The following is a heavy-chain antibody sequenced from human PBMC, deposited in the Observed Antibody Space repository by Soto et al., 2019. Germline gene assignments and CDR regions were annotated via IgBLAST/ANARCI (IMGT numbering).Heavy chain of an antibody. D-gene: IGHD3-10*01. V-gene: IGHV1-46*01. Sequence: GASVKVSCKASGYDFTMYFIHWVRQAPGQGLEWMGVLNPSTGSTTYAQKFQGRLTMTRDTSTSTVYMDLNSLRSEDTAMYYCARKFTISGGLEVWGQGTTVTVSS. J-gene: IGHJ6*02. CDR1: GYDFTMYF. CDR3: ARKFTISGGLEV. CDR2: LNPSTGST.